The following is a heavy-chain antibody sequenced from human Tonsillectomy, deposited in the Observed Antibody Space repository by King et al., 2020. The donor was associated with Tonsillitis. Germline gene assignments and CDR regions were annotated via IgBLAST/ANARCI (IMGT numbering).Heavy chain of an antibody. D-gene: IGHD3-10*01. CDR3: AREGYGSGSYYDYYYYAMDV. CDR2: IWYDGSNK. CDR1: GFTFSSYG. V-gene: IGHV3-33*01. Sequence: VQLVESGGGVVQPGRSLRLSCAASGFTFSSYGMHWVRQAPGKGLEGVAVIWYDGSNKYYADSVKGRFTISRDNSKNTLYLQMNSLRAEDTAVYYCAREGYGSGSYYDYYYYAMDVWGQGTTVTVSS. J-gene: IGHJ6*02.